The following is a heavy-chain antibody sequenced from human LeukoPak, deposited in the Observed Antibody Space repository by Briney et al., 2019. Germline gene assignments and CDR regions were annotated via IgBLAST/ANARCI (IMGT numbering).Heavy chain of an antibody. Sequence: GGSPRLSCAASGFTFSSYTMNWVRQAPGKGLEWVSSITSSSSYIDYADSVKGRFTISRDNAKKSLYLQMHSLRAEDTAVYYCARDADILTRYYQYYFDYWGQGTLVTVSS. V-gene: IGHV3-21*01. J-gene: IGHJ4*02. CDR1: GFTFSSYT. CDR2: ITSSSSYI. D-gene: IGHD3-9*01. CDR3: ARDADILTRYYQYYFDY.